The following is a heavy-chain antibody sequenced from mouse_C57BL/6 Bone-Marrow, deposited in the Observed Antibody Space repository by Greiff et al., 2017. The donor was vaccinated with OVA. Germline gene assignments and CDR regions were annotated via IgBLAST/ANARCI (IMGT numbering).Heavy chain of an antibody. D-gene: IGHD1-1*01. V-gene: IGHV1-69*01. J-gene: IGHJ4*01. Sequence: QVQLQQPGAELVMPGASVKLSCKASGYTFTSYWMHWVKQRPGQGLEWIGEIDPSDSYTNYNQKFKGKSTLTVDKSSSTAYMQLSSLTSEDSAVYDCARDGSRGLYYAMDYWGQGTSVTVSS. CDR2: IDPSDSYT. CDR3: ARDGSRGLYYAMDY. CDR1: GYTFTSYW.